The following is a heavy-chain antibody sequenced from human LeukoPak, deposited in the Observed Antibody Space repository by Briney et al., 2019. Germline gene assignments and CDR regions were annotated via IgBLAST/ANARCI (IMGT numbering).Heavy chain of an antibody. Sequence: ASVKVSCTASGYTFTNYYMHWVRQAPRHGLEWMGIINPSGGSTNYAQKFQGRVTMTRDMSTSTVYMELSSLRSEDTAVYNCARDEGVRGVTAEYYFDYWGQGTLVTVSS. D-gene: IGHD3-10*01. CDR2: INPSGGST. V-gene: IGHV1-46*01. CDR3: ARDEGVRGVTAEYYFDY. CDR1: GYTFTNYY. J-gene: IGHJ4*02.